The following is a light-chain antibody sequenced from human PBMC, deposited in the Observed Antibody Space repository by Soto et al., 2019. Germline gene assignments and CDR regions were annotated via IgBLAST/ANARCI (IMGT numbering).Light chain of an antibody. V-gene: IGKV3-11*01. CDR1: HSVDKY. CDR3: QQRTNWPLT. Sequence: EIVLTQSPATLSFSPGERATLSCRASHSVDKYLVWYQQKPGQAPRLLIYDASSRATGIPARFSGSGSGTDFSITITSLEPEEFEVYYCQQRTNWPLTFGGGTKLEIK. CDR2: DAS. J-gene: IGKJ4*01.